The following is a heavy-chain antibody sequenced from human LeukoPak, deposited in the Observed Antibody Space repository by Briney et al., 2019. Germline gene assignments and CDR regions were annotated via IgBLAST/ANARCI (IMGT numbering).Heavy chain of an antibody. V-gene: IGHV3-20*04. Sequence: GGSLRLSCAGSGFTFNDFGMSWVRQAPGKGLEWVSGIKWDGDTTGYADSVKGRFTISRDDAESSLYLQMNSLRPEDTALYYCARDRLDRRLDYGGRGILVTVSS. CDR1: GFTFNDFG. CDR2: IKWDGDTT. CDR3: ARDRLDRRLDY. D-gene: IGHD3-16*01. J-gene: IGHJ4*02.